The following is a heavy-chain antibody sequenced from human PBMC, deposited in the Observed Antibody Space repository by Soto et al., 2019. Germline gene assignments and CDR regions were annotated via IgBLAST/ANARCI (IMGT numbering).Heavy chain of an antibody. CDR1: GFTFSSYA. CDR2: ISASGGST. D-gene: IGHD4-4*01. V-gene: IGHV3-23*01. J-gene: IGHJ4*02. CDR3: AKDRRRTTVNAFDY. Sequence: GGSLRLSCAASGFTFSSYAMSWVRQAPGKGLEWVSAISASGGSTYYADSVKGRFTISRDSSKNTLYLQMNSLRAEDTAVYYCAKDRRRTTVNAFDYWGQGTLVTVSS.